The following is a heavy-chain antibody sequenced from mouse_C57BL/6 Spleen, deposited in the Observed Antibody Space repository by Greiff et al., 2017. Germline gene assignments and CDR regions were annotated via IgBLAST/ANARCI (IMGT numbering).Heavy chain of an antibody. CDR2: IDPEDGDT. CDR3: TTIYYYGSSPVGFAY. Sequence: VQLQQSGAELVRPGASVKLSCTASGFNIKDYYMHWVKQRPEQGLEWIGRIDPEDGDTEYAPKFQGKATMTADTSSNTAYLQLSSLTSEDTAVYYCTTIYYYGSSPVGFAYWGQGTLVTVAA. CDR1: GFNIKDYY. V-gene: IGHV14-1*01. J-gene: IGHJ3*01. D-gene: IGHD1-1*01.